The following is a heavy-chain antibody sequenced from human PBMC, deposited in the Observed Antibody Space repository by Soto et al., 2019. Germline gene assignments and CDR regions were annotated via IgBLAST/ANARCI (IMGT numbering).Heavy chain of an antibody. Sequence: GASVKVSCKASGGTFSSYAISWVRQAPGQGLEWMGGIIPIFGTANYAQKFQGRVTITADESTSTAYMELSSLRSEDTAVYYCARGDSSGYSIWFDPWGQGTLVTVSS. V-gene: IGHV1-69*13. D-gene: IGHD3-22*01. CDR2: IIPIFGTA. CDR1: GGTFSSYA. J-gene: IGHJ5*02. CDR3: ARGDSSGYSIWFDP.